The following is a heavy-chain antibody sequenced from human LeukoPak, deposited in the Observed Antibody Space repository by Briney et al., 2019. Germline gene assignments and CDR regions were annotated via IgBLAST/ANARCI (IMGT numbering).Heavy chain of an antibody. CDR3: ATAYCGGDCYGALDAFDI. CDR2: ISGSGGST. V-gene: IGHV3-23*01. D-gene: IGHD2-21*01. J-gene: IGHJ3*02. Sequence: GGSLRLSCAASGFTFSGYAMSWVRQAPGKGLEWVSAISGSGGSTYYADSVKGRFTISRDNSKNTLYLQMNSLRAEDTAVYYCATAYCGGDCYGALDAFDIWGQGTMVTVSS. CDR1: GFTFSGYA.